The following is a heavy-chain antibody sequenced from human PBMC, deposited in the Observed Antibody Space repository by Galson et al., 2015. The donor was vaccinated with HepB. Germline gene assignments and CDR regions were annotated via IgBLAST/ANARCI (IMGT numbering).Heavy chain of an antibody. Sequence: SLRLSCAASGFTFSSYSMNWVRQAPGKGLEWVSYINSSSSTIYYADSVKGRFTISRDDAKNSLYLQMNSLRAEDTAVYYCARDLRYSSIQDYYYYGMDVWGQGTTVTVSS. D-gene: IGHD6-13*01. V-gene: IGHV3-48*04. CDR2: INSSSSTI. J-gene: IGHJ6*02. CDR3: ARDLRYSSIQDYYYYGMDV. CDR1: GFTFSSYS.